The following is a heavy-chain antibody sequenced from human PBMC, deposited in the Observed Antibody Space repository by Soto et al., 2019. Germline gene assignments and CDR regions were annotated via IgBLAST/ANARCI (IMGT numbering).Heavy chain of an antibody. CDR2: IDGSGRNT. D-gene: IGHD2-15*01. CDR3: AKDGGSVCSGGTCYFLAPDY. CDR1: GFTFSSYA. Sequence: EVQLLESGGGLVQPGGSLRLSCAASGFTFSSYAMSWVRQAPGKGLEWVSGIDGSGRNTYYADSVKGRFTISRDNSKNTLSVQMDSLRVEDTALYYCAKDGGSVCSGGTCYFLAPDYWGQGTLVTVSS. J-gene: IGHJ4*02. V-gene: IGHV3-23*01.